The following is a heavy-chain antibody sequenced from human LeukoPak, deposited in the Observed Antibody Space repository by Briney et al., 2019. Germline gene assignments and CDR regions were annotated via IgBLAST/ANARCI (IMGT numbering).Heavy chain of an antibody. Sequence: SETLSLTCTVSGGSISSHYWSWVRQPPGKGLEWIGFVYYTGNTNYSPSLKSRVTISVDTSKNQFSLKLRSVTTADTAVYYCARISSSNWYNERGAFDVWGQGTMVTVSS. V-gene: IGHV4-59*11. CDR1: GGSISSHY. CDR3: ARISSSNWYNERGAFDV. D-gene: IGHD6-13*01. CDR2: VYYTGNT. J-gene: IGHJ3*01.